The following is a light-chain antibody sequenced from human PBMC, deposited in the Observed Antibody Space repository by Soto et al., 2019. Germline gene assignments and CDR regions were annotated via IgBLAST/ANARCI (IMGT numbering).Light chain of an antibody. CDR3: QQYYSTPPT. V-gene: IGKV4-1*01. CDR1: QSVLYSSNNKNY. CDR2: WAS. Sequence: DIVMTQSPDSLAVSLGERATINCKSSQSVLYSSNNKNYLAWYQQKPGQTPKLLIYWASTRESGVPDRFSGSGSGKDFTLTISSLQAEDVAVYYCQQYYSTPPTFGPGTKVDIK. J-gene: IGKJ3*01.